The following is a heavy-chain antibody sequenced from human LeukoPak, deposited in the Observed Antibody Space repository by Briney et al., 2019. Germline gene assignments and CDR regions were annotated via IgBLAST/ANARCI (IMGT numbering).Heavy chain of an antibody. CDR3: ARHLGFGYYYGSGTPRGNWFDP. CDR2: IYYSGST. D-gene: IGHD3-10*01. V-gene: IGHV4-59*08. J-gene: IGHJ5*02. Sequence: SETLSLTCTVSGGSISGYFWSWIRQPPGKGLEWIGYIYYSGSTNYNPSLKSRVTISVDTSKNQFSLKLSSVTAADTAVYYCARHLGFGYYYGSGTPRGNWFDPWGQGTLVTVSS. CDR1: GGSISGYF.